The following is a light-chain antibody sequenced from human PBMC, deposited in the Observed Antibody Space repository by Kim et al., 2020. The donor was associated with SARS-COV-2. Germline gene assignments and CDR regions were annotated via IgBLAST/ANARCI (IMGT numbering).Light chain of an antibody. CDR3: QQYNNWPKT. V-gene: IGKV3-15*01. J-gene: IGKJ1*01. CDR2: GAS. CDR1: QSVDSN. Sequence: EIVMTQSPGTLSVSPGERATLSCRASQSVDSNLAWYQQKLGQAPRLLIYGASTRATGIPARFSGSGSGTEFTLTISSLQSEDFAVYYCQQYNNWPKTFGQGTKVDIK.